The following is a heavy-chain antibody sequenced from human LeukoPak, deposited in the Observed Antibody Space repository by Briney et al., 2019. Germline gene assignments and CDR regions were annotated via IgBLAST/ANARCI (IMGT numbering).Heavy chain of an antibody. V-gene: IGHV1-69*01. CDR2: IIPIFGTA. J-gene: IGHJ4*02. CDR3: ATADRILRYFDWLLSLDY. CDR1: GGTFSSYV. Sequence: VKVSCRASGGTFSSYVISWVRQAPGQGLEWMGGIIPIFGTANYAQKFQGRVTITADESTSTAYMELSSLRSEDTAVYYCATADRILRYFDWLLSLDYWGQGTLVTVSS. D-gene: IGHD3-9*01.